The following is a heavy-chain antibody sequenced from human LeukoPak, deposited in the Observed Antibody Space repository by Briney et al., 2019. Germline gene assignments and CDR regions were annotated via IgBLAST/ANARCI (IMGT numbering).Heavy chain of an antibody. D-gene: IGHD1-26*01. V-gene: IGHV4-39*01. CDR2: IYYSGST. J-gene: IGHJ6*02. CDR3: ARERVGEDRYYYYGMDV. Sequence: PSETLSLTCTVSGGSISSSRYYWGWIRQPPGKGPEWIGSIYYSGSTYYNPSLKSRVTISVDTSKNQFSLKLSSVTAAGTAVYYCARERVGEDRYYYYGMDVWGQGTTVTVSS. CDR1: GGSISSSRYY.